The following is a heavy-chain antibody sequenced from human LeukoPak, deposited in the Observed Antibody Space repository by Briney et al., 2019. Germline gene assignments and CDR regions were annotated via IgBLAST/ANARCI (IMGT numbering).Heavy chain of an antibody. CDR3: ARDVSSSSSGVYYMDV. CDR1: GFTFSSYE. CDR2: ISSSGSTI. D-gene: IGHD6-6*01. V-gene: IGHV3-48*03. Sequence: GGSLRLSCAASGFTFSSYEMNWVRQAPGKGLEWVSYISSSGSTIYYADSVKGRFTISRDNAKNSLYLQMNSLRAEDTAVYYCARDVSSSSSGVYYMDVWGKGTPVTVSS. J-gene: IGHJ6*03.